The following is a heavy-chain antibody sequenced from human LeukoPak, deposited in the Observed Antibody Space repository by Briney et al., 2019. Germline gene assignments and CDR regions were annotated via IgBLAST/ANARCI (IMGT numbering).Heavy chain of an antibody. V-gene: IGHV3-23*01. Sequence: GGSLRLSCAVSGFTFSSYAMSWVRQAPGKGLEWVSAISGSGGSTYYADSVKGRFTISRDNAKNSLYLQMNSLRAEDTAVYYCARPALYTGSRHAFDIWGQGTMVTVSS. CDR1: GFTFSSYA. CDR3: ARPALYTGSRHAFDI. J-gene: IGHJ3*02. CDR2: ISGSGGST. D-gene: IGHD1-26*01.